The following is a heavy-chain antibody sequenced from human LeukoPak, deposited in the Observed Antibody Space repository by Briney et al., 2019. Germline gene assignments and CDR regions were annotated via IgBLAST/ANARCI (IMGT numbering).Heavy chain of an antibody. CDR3: ARHSERWLGAFDI. Sequence: SEALSLTCTVSGGSISSYYWSWIRQPPGKGLEWIGYIYYSGSTNYNPSLKSRVTISVDTSKNQFSLKLSSVTAADTAVYYCARHSERWLGAFDIWGQGTMVTVSS. J-gene: IGHJ3*02. V-gene: IGHV4-59*08. CDR2: IYYSGST. D-gene: IGHD6-19*01. CDR1: GGSISSYY.